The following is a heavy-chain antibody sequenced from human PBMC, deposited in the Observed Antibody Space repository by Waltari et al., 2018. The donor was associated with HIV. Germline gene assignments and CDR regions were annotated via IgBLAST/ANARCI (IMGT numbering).Heavy chain of an antibody. CDR1: GFSFTTYW. CDR3: VLGMVVTATHEYSQH. J-gene: IGHJ1*01. V-gene: IGHV5-51*03. CDR2: ISPGDSAT. Sequence: EVQLVQSGAEVKKPGESLKLSCKGSGFSFTTYWIGWVRQMPGKGLEWMAIISPGDSATSYSPSFQGQVTISADKSISTAYLQWSSLKASDTAMYYCVLGMVVTATHEYSQHWGQGTLVTVSS. D-gene: IGHD2-21*02.